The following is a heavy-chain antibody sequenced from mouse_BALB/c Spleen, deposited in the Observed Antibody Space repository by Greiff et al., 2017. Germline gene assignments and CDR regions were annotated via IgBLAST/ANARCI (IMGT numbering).Heavy chain of an antibody. Sequence: VQLQQSGPGLVQPSQSLSITCTVSGFSLTSYGVHWVRQSPGKGLEWLGVIWSGGSTDYNAAFISRLSISKDNSKSQVFFKMNSLQADDTAIYYCARNRPATGSYYYAMDYWGQGTSVTVSS. CDR3: ARNRPATGSYYYAMDY. D-gene: IGHD1-2*01. V-gene: IGHV2-4-1*01. J-gene: IGHJ4*01. CDR1: GFSLTSYG. CDR2: IWSGGST.